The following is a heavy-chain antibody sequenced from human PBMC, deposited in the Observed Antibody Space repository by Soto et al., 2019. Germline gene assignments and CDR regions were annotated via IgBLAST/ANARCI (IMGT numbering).Heavy chain of an antibody. V-gene: IGHV3-23*01. D-gene: IGHD6-6*01. J-gene: IGHJ4*02. CDR1: GFTFTSYA. CDR3: AKASGAARLRGGLDY. CDR2: ISGSGDSM. Sequence: XGSLRLACSAAGFTFTSYAMSWVRQAPGKGLEWVSVISGSGDSMYYADSVKGRFTISRDNSKNTVYLQMNSLRAEDTAVYYCAKASGAARLRGGLDYWGQGPLVTVSS.